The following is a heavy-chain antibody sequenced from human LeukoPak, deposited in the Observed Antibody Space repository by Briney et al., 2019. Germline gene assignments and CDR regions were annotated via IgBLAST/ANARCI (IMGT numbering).Heavy chain of an antibody. CDR3: ASWGKQQLVGAFDY. D-gene: IGHD6-13*01. CDR2: IYYSGNT. V-gene: IGHV4-59*12. J-gene: IGHJ4*02. Sequence: SETLSLTCTVSGGSISSYFWIWIRQPPGKGLEWIGYIYYSGNTNSNPSLKSRVTISVDTSKNQFSLKLSSVTAADTAVYYCASWGKQQLVGAFDYWGQGTLVTVSS. CDR1: GGSISSYF.